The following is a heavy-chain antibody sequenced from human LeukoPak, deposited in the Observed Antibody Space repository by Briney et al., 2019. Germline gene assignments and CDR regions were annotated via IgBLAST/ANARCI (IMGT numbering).Heavy chain of an antibody. D-gene: IGHD3-22*01. V-gene: IGHV4-34*01. Sequence: SETLSLTCAVYGGSFSGYYWSWIRQPPRKGLEWIGEINHSGSTNYNPSLKSRVTISVDTSKNRFSLKLSSVTAADTAVYYCARGVHDSSGYPDYWGQGTLVTVSS. CDR3: ARGVHDSSGYPDY. J-gene: IGHJ4*02. CDR2: INHSGST. CDR1: GGSFSGYY.